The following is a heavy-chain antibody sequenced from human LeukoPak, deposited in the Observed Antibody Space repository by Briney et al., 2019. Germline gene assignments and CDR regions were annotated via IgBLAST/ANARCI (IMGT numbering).Heavy chain of an antibody. J-gene: IGHJ4*02. V-gene: IGHV3-66*01. CDR3: ASILRSSSGYYFDY. D-gene: IGHD3-10*01. CDR1: GFTVSTNY. CDR2: IYSGDTT. Sequence: GGSLRLSCAASGFTVSTNYMSWVRQAPGKGLEWVSVIYSGDTTFYADSVRGKFTISRDNSKNTLYLQMNSLRAEDSAVYYCASILRSSSGYYFDYWGQGTLVTVSS.